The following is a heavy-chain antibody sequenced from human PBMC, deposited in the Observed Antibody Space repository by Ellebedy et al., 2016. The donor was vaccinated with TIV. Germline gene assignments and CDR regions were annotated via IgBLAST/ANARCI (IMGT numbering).Heavy chain of an antibody. CDR3: ARDPPSASTRTWA. D-gene: IGHD1-14*01. CDR2: IYSRGAT. Sequence: GGSLRLXXAASGITVSNNYMRWVRQAPGKGLEWVSLIYSRGATYYADSVKGRFTISRDNSNNTLYLQMNNLRAEDTAVYFCARDPPSASTRTWAWGQGALVTVSS. V-gene: IGHV3-66*01. J-gene: IGHJ4*02. CDR1: GITVSNNY.